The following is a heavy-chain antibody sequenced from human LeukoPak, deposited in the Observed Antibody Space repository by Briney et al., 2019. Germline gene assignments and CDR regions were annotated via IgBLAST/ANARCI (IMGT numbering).Heavy chain of an antibody. V-gene: IGHV3-7*01. D-gene: IGHD6-19*01. CDR2: IKQDGSEK. J-gene: IGHJ4*02. Sequence: GGSLRLSCAASGFTFSNYWMSWVRQAPGKGLEWVANIKQDGSEKYYVDSVKGRFTISRDNAKNSLYLQMNSLRAEDTAVYYCARVYGRAGTGDWGQGTLVTVSS. CDR3: ARVYGRAGTGD. CDR1: GFTFSNYW.